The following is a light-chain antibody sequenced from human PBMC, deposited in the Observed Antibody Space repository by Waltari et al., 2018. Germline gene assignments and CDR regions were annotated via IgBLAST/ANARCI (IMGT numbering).Light chain of an antibody. CDR3: QQSYSTWT. CDR1: QTISDY. J-gene: IGKJ1*01. CDR2: AAS. Sequence: DIQMTQSPPSLSAFVGDRVVITCRASQTISDYLNWYQQKPGKAPKLLIYAASSLQTGVPSRVSGSGTGTDFTITISGLQPEDIATYYCQQSYSTWTFGQGTKVELK. V-gene: IGKV1-39*01.